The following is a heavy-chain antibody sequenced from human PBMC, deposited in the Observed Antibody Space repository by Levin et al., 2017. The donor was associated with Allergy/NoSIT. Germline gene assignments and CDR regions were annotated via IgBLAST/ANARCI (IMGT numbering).Heavy chain of an antibody. D-gene: IGHD2-21*02. CDR3: ARHGRGDAPDYFDY. CDR1: GGSISSSSYY. CDR2: IYYSGST. V-gene: IGHV4-39*01. J-gene: IGHJ4*02. Sequence: PSETLSLTCTVSGGSISSSSYYWGWIRQPPGKGLEWIGSIYYSGSTYYNPSLKSRVTISVDTSKNQFSLKLSSVTAADTAVYYCARHGRGDAPDYFDYWGQGTLVTVSS.